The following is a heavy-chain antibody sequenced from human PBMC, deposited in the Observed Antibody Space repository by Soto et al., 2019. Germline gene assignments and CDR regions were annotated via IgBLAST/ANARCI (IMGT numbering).Heavy chain of an antibody. V-gene: IGHV1-69*06. J-gene: IGHJ4*02. D-gene: IGHD3-3*01. CDR2: IVPMFGTS. CDR1: GGTSTRYA. Sequence: QERLVQSGAEVRKHGSSVKVSCKVTGGTSTRYAINWVRHAPGQGLEWMGGIVPMFGTSKYAQKFQGRVTITADTSTNIAYMELRSLRSEDTGVYYCNRVSEYDFLSGYLWGQGTMVSVSS. CDR3: NRVSEYDFLSGYL.